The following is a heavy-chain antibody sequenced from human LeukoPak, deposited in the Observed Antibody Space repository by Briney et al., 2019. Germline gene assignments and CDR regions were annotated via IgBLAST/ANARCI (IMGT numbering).Heavy chain of an antibody. CDR2: INPSGGST. J-gene: IGHJ4*02. CDR1: GYTFTGYY. V-gene: IGHV1-46*01. D-gene: IGHD3-3*01. Sequence: ASVKVSCKASGYTFTGYYMRWVRQAPGQGLEWMGIINPSGGSTSYAQKFQGRVTMTRDTSTSTVYMELSSLRSEDTAVYYCARVGGGRGKYYDFWSGYFSFDYWGQGTLVTVSS. CDR3: ARVGGGRGKYYDFWSGYFSFDY.